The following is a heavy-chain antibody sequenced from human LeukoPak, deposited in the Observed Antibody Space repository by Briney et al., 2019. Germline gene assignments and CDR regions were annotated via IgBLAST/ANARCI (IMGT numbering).Heavy chain of an antibody. V-gene: IGHV1-2*02. J-gene: IGHJ4*02. CDR1: GYTFTDYY. CDR2: INPNSGGT. D-gene: IGHD4/OR15-4a*01. CDR3: AREGANGRGFDY. Sequence: GASVKVSCKASGYTFTDYYMHWARQAPGQGLEWMGWINPNSGGTNYAQKFQGRVTLTRDTSISTAYMELSRLRSDDTAVYYCAREGANGRGFDYWGQGTLVTVSS.